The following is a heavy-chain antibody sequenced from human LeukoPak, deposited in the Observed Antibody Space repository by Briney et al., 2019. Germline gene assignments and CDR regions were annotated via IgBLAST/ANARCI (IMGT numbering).Heavy chain of an antibody. V-gene: IGHV3-7*01. CDR3: ASDEGSGYYVY. D-gene: IGHD6-19*01. Sequence: GGSLRLSCALSGFSFSNYWMSWVRPAPGGGREGVANIKQDGCMTRYADSARGRFTISRDNAKSSVYVEMSSLKAEDSAICYCASDEGSGYYVYWGQGTLVTVSS. J-gene: IGHJ4*02. CDR2: IKQDGCMT. CDR1: GFSFSNYW.